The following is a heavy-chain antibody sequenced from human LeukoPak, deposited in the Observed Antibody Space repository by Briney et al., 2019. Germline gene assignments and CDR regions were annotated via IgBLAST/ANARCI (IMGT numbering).Heavy chain of an antibody. J-gene: IGHJ4*02. CDR3: ARAAAGPAYFDY. CDR2: IYYSGST. D-gene: IGHD6-13*01. Sequence: SETLSLTCTVSGGSISSSSYYWGWIRQHPGKGLEWIGYIYYSGSTYYNPSLKSRVTISVDTSKNQFSLKLSSVTAADTAVYYCARAAAGPAYFDYWGQGTLVTVSS. CDR1: GGSISSSSYY. V-gene: IGHV4-31*03.